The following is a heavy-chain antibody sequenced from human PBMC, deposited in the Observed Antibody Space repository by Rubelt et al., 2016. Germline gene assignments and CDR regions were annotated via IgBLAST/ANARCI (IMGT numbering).Heavy chain of an antibody. CDR3: AHLVGLSPVVS. Sequence: LEWVSGISGTGGDTYYADSVKGRFTISRDNVKNTLYLQMNSLRAEDTVVYDCAHLVGLSPVVSWGQGTRLTVS. V-gene: IGHV3-23*01. J-gene: IGHJ4*02. D-gene: IGHD1-26*01. CDR2: ISGTGGDT.